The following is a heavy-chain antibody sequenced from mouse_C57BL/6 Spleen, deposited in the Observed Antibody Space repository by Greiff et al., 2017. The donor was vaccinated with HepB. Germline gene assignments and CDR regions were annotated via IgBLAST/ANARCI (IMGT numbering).Heavy chain of an antibody. Sequence: EVMLVESGGGLVQPGGSLKLSCAASGFTFSDYYMYWVRQTPEKRLEWVAYISNGGGSTYYPDTVKGRFTISRDNAKNTLYLQMSRLKSEDTAMYYCARQSDYGSSYGSFAYWGQGTLVTVSA. CDR3: ARQSDYGSSYGSFAY. CDR1: GFTFSDYY. J-gene: IGHJ3*01. CDR2: ISNGGGST. D-gene: IGHD1-1*01. V-gene: IGHV5-12*01.